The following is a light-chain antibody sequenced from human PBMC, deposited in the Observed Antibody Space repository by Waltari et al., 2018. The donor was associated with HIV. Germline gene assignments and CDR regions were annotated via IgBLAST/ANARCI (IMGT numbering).Light chain of an antibody. CDR1: QAIGNS. J-gene: IGKJ1*01. Sequence: IQMTQSPSSLCASLADRVTITCRASQAIGNSLAWHQQRPAEVPQLLIYAASTLQSGVPSRFSGFGSGTNFTLAIASFQPEDVATYVCQKYNNAPRTFGQGTKVEI. V-gene: IGKV1-27*01. CDR2: AAS. CDR3: QKYNNAPRT.